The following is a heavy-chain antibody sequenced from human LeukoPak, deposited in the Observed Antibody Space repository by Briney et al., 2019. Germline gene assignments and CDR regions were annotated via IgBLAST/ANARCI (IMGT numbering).Heavy chain of an antibody. Sequence: GASVKVSCKASGGTFSSYAISWVRQAPGQGLEWMGGIIPIFGTANYAQKFQGRVTITADESTSTAYVELSSLRSEDTAVYYCARVGCSGGSCEPEMTSYFDYWGQGTLVTVSS. J-gene: IGHJ4*02. CDR1: GGTFSSYA. CDR2: IIPIFGTA. CDR3: ARVGCSGGSCEPEMTSYFDY. V-gene: IGHV1-69*13. D-gene: IGHD2-15*01.